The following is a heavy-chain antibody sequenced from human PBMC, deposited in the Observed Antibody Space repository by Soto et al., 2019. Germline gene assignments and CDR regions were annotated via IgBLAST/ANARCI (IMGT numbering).Heavy chain of an antibody. D-gene: IGHD3-16*01. J-gene: IGHJ2*01. CDR2: FTPALGTA. V-gene: IGHV1-69*06. CDR3: AREWGDVYGWEGYWFLAL. CDR1: GGTYSSYP. Sequence: QAQLVQSGAEMKQPGSSVKVSCKASGGTYSSYPITWVRQSPGHGLEGLGSFTPALGTANYPKKFQDRLTINADTSASTTYLEMRSLRSEDTGRYYCAREWGDVYGWEGYWFLALWVRGTLVTVSS.